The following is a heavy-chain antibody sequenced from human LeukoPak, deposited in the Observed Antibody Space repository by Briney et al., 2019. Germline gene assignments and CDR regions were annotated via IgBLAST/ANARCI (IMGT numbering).Heavy chain of an antibody. D-gene: IGHD3-10*01. CDR3: ARLYYYGSGSYYKPRKAPYYFDY. CDR1: GYSFTSYW. Sequence: GESLKISCKGSGYSFTSYWIGWVRQMPGKGLEWMGIIYPGDSDTRYSPSFQGQVTISADKSISTAYLQWSSLKASDTAIYYCARLYYYGSGSYYKPRKAPYYFDYWGQGTLVTVSS. J-gene: IGHJ4*02. V-gene: IGHV5-51*01. CDR2: IYPGDSDT.